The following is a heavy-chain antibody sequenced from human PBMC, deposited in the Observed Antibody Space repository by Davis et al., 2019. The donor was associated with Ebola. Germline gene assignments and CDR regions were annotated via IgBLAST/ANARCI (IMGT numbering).Heavy chain of an antibody. CDR2: INPNSGGT. Sequence: ASVKVSCKASGYTFTGYYMHWVRQAPGQGLEWMGWINPNSGGTNYAQKFQGRVTMTRDTSISTAYMELSRLRSDDTAVYYCAREGEMATISGWYFDLWGRGTLVTVSS. CDR1: GYTFTGYY. V-gene: IGHV1-2*02. D-gene: IGHD5-24*01. J-gene: IGHJ2*01. CDR3: AREGEMATISGWYFDL.